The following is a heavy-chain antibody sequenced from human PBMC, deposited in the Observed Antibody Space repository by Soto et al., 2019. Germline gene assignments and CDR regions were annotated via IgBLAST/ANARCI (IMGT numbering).Heavy chain of an antibody. CDR3: ARAVRSGWYGY. V-gene: IGHV1-18*04. CDR1: GYTFTSYY. J-gene: IGHJ4*02. D-gene: IGHD6-19*01. CDR2: INPNNGDT. Sequence: ASVKVSCKVPGYTFTSYYMRWVRQAPGQGLEWMGWINPNNGDTNYAQKFQGRVTMTTDTSTSTAYMELRRLRSDDTAVYYCARAVRSGWYGYWGQGTLVTVSS.